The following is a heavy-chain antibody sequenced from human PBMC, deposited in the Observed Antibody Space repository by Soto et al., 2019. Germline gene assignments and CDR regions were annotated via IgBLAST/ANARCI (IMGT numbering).Heavy chain of an antibody. Sequence: SVKVSCKASGGTFSSYTISWVRQAPGQGLEWMGRIIPILGIANYAQKFQGRVTITADKSTSTAYMELSSLKSEDTAVYYCASQWDRRSGGDNWGQGTLVTVSS. V-gene: IGHV1-69*02. CDR1: GGTFSSYT. J-gene: IGHJ4*02. CDR3: ASQWDRRSGGDN. D-gene: IGHD1-26*01. CDR2: IIPILGIA.